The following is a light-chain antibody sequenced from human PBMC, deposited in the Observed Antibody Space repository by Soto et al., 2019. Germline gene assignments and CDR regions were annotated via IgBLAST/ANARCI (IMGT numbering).Light chain of an antibody. CDR1: QSINSY. CDR3: QQSNSSPYT. Sequence: DIQMTQSPSSLSASVGDRVTITCRASQSINSYLNWYQQKPGKAPKLLIYGASSLQSGVPSRFSGSGSGTDFTLTISSLQPEDFATYYCQQSNSSPYTFGQGTKLEI. CDR2: GAS. V-gene: IGKV1-39*01. J-gene: IGKJ2*01.